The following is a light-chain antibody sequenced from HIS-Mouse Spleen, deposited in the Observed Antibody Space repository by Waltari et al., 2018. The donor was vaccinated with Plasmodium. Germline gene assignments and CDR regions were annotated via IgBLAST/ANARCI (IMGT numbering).Light chain of an antibody. J-gene: IGKJ4*01. CDR2: DAS. CDR1: QSVTSY. Sequence: EIVLTHSPATLSLSPGERATLPCRPIQSVTSYLDWYQQNPGQAPRLLIYDASNRATGIPARFRGSGSGTDFTLTISSLEPEDFAVYYCQQRSNWPRVLTFGGGTKVEIK. CDR3: QQRSNWPRVLT. V-gene: IGKV3-11*01.